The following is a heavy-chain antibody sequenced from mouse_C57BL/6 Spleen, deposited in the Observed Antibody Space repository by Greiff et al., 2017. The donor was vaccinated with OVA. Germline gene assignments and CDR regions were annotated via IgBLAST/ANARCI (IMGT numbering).Heavy chain of an antibody. Sequence: QVQLQQPGAELVKPGASVKLSCKASGYTFTSYWMQWVKQRPGQGLEWIGEIDPSDSYTNYNQKFKGKATLTVDTSSSTAYMQLSSLTSEDSAVXYCARRAIYYGNYGAMDYWGQGTSVTVSS. CDR2: IDPSDSYT. CDR1: GYTFTSYW. V-gene: IGHV1-50*01. D-gene: IGHD2-1*01. CDR3: ARRAIYYGNYGAMDY. J-gene: IGHJ4*01.